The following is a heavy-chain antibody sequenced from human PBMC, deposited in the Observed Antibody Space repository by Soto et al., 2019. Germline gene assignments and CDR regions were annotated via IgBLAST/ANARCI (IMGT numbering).Heavy chain of an antibody. CDR3: ARDEYSSSWYRLAHYGMDV. CDR2: INPNSGGT. J-gene: IGHJ6*02. V-gene: IGHV1-2*04. CDR1: GYTFTGYY. Sequence: ASVKVSCKASGYTFTGYYMHWVRQAPGQGLEWMGWINPNSGGTNYAQKFQGWVTMTRDTSISTAYMELSRLRSDDTAVYYCARDEYSSSWYRLAHYGMDVWGQGTTVTVSS. D-gene: IGHD6-13*01.